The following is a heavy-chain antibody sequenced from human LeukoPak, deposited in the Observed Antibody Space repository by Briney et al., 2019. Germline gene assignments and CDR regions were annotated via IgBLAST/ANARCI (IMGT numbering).Heavy chain of an antibody. CDR1: GGSISSSNW. CDR3: ARLVGYSYGLGYFDS. Sequence: PSGTLSLTCAVSGGSISSSNWWSWVRPPPGKGLEWIGEIYHSGSTNYNPSLKSRVTISVDKSKNQFSLKLSSVTAADTAVYYCARLVGYSYGLGYFDSWGQGTLVTVSS. J-gene: IGHJ4*02. D-gene: IGHD5-18*01. V-gene: IGHV4-4*02. CDR2: IYHSGST.